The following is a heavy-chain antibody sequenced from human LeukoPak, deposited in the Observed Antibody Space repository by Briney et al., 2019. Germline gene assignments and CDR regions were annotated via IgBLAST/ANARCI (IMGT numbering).Heavy chain of an antibody. CDR3: AKESRGQSYGYS. Sequence: HPGGSLRLSCAASGFTFSSYAMSWVRQAPGKGLEWVSAISGSGGSTYYADSVKGRFTISRDNSKNTLYLQMNSLRAEDAAVYYCAKESRGQSYGYSWGQGTLVTVSS. V-gene: IGHV3-23*01. J-gene: IGHJ4*02. CDR1: GFTFSSYA. CDR2: ISGSGGST. D-gene: IGHD5-18*01.